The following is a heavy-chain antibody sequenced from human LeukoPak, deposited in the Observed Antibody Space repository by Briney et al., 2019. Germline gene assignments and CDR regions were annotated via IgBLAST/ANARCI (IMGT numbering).Heavy chain of an antibody. Sequence: SETLSLTCAVYGGSFSGYYWSWIRQPAGKGLEWIGRIHSSGSTNYNPSLKSRVTMSVDTSKNQFSLKLSSVTAADTAVYYCARDRYYYDSSGYAFDIWGQGTMVTVS. CDR2: IHSSGST. CDR3: ARDRYYYDSSGYAFDI. D-gene: IGHD3-22*01. CDR1: GGSFSGYY. V-gene: IGHV4-4*07. J-gene: IGHJ3*02.